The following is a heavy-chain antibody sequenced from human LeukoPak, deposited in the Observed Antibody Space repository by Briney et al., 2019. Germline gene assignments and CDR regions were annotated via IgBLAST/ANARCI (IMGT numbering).Heavy chain of an antibody. J-gene: IGHJ4*02. Sequence: GGSLRLSCAASGFTFSSYGMHWVRQAPGKGLEWVSVPYTGGGTDHADSVKGRFTISRDNSKNTLSLQMNSLRVEDTAIYYCTRSGYRHPYHFDSWGQGTLVTVSS. CDR1: GFTFSSYG. CDR2: PYTGGGT. CDR3: TRSGYRHPYHFDS. V-gene: IGHV3-NL1*01. D-gene: IGHD3-22*01.